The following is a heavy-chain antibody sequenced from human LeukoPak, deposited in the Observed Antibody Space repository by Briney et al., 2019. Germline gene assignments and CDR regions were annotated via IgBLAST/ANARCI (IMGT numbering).Heavy chain of an antibody. V-gene: IGHV3-7*03. CDR3: VKNNGWFHLAQ. Sequence: GGSLRLSCAASGFNFRDHWMDWVRQAPGKGLEWVGHIKTDGSETYYLDSLRGRFSISRDNTNNALYLQVNSLRVEDTAVYYCVKNNGWFHLAQWGQGTLVTVSS. J-gene: IGHJ4*02. CDR1: GFNFRDHW. D-gene: IGHD6-19*01. CDR2: IKTDGSET.